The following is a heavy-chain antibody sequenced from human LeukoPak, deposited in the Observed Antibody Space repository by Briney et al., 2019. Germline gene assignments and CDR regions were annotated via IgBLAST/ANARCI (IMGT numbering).Heavy chain of an antibody. D-gene: IGHD5-18*01. Sequence: GASVKVSCKASGYTFTSYYMHWVRQAPGQGLEWMGIINPSGGSTSYAQKSQGRVTTTRDTTTSTVYMELISLRSEDTAVYYCARQGGYSYDGYYFDYWGQGTLVTVSS. V-gene: IGHV1-46*01. CDR1: GYTFTSYY. J-gene: IGHJ4*02. CDR3: ARQGGYSYDGYYFDY. CDR2: INPSGGST.